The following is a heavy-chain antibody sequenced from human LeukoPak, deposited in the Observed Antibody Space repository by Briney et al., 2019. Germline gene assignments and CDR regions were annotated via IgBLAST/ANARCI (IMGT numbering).Heavy chain of an antibody. V-gene: IGHV3-30-3*01. D-gene: IGHD1-26*01. J-gene: IGHJ3*02. CDR3: AELMERDAFDI. CDR1: GFTFSSYA. CDR2: ISYDGSNK. Sequence: GGSLRLSCAASGFTFSSYAMHWVRQAPGKGLEWVAVISYDGSNKYYADSVKGRFTISRDNSKNTLYLQMNSLRAEDTAVCYCAELMERDAFDIWGQGTMVTVSS.